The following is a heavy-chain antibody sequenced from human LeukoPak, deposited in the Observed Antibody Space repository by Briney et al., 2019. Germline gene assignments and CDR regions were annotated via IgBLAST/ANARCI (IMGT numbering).Heavy chain of an antibody. CDR1: GYTFTGYY. CDR3: ARDYDSSGYDNWFDP. CDR2: INPNSGGT. J-gene: IGHJ5*02. Sequence: ASVKVSCKASGYTFTGYYMHWVRQAPGQGLEWMGWINPNSGGTNYAQKFQGRVTMTRDTSISTAYMELSRLRSDDTAVYYCARDYDSSGYDNWFDPWGQGTLVTVSS. V-gene: IGHV1-2*02. D-gene: IGHD3-22*01.